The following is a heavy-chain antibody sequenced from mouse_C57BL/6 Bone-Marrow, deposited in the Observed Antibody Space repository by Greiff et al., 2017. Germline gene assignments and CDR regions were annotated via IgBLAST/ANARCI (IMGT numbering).Heavy chain of an antibody. V-gene: IGHV1-19*01. J-gene: IGHJ4*01. CDR2: INPYNGGT. CDR1: GYTFTDYY. D-gene: IGHD1-1*01. Sequence: VQLQQSGPVLVKPGASVKMSCKASGYTFTDYYMNWVKQSHGKSLEWIGVINPYNGGTSYNQKFKGKATLTVDKSSSTAYMELNSLTSEDSAVYYCARNYGSSYEAMDYWGQGTSVTVSS. CDR3: ARNYGSSYEAMDY.